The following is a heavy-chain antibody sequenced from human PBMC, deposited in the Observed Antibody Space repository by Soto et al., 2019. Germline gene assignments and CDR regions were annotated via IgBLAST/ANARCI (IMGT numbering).Heavy chain of an antibody. CDR1: GYSFTSYW. D-gene: IGHD5-12*01. V-gene: IGHV5-51*01. CDR2: IYPGDSDT. J-gene: IGHJ3*02. CDR3: ARHWMPNTVYIVAAPAAFDS. Sequence: PGESLKISCKGSGYSFTSYWIGWVRQMPGKGLEWMGIIYPGDSDTRYSPSFQGQVTISADKSISTAYLQWSSLKASDTAMYYCARHWMPNTVYIVAAPAAFDSWGQGTMVTVSS.